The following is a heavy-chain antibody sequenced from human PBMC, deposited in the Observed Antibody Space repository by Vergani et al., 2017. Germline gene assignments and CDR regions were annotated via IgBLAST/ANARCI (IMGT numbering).Heavy chain of an antibody. CDR1: GITFGYYA. CDR3: VRDQVTMLRGSDALDI. Sequence: EVDLVESGGGLAQPGGSLRLSCEASGITFGYYAMDWFRQAPGQGLEWVGGIRSKAYGQATIYAASVKGRFTISRDDSKSIAYLQMNNLQTEDTAMYYCVRDQVTMLRGSDALDIWGQGTMVTVSS. D-gene: IGHD3-10*01. V-gene: IGHV3-49*03. CDR2: IRSKAYGQAT. J-gene: IGHJ3*02.